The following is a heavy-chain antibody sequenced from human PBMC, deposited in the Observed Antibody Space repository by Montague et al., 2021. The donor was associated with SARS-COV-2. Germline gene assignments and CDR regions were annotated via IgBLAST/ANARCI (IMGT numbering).Heavy chain of an antibody. J-gene: IGHJ4*02. CDR3: ARSGVGIFDFSYFDS. D-gene: IGHD3-3*01. CDR2: RYQNGAT. V-gene: IGHV4-38-2*02. Sequence: SETLSLTCSVSGFSISSGYYWCWSRQTPGKGLEWIGSRYQNGATYYSPSLKRPVTILLDTSKNQFSLSLTSVTAADTAVYYCARSGVGIFDFSYFDSWGQGSLVIVSS. CDR1: GFSISSGYY.